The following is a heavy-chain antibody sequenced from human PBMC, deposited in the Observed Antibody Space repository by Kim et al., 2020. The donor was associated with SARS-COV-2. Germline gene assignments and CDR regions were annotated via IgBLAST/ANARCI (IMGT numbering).Heavy chain of an antibody. CDR3: ARDYYDSSGYYYGFDY. Sequence: GGSLRLSCAASGCTFSSYWLSWVRQAPGKGLEWVANRKQDGSEKYYVDAVKGRFTSSRDNAKNSLYLQMNSLRAEDTAVYYCARDYYDSSGYYYGFDYWGQGTLVTVSS. V-gene: IGHV3-7*01. D-gene: IGHD3-22*01. CDR2: RKQDGSEK. J-gene: IGHJ4*02. CDR1: GCTFSSYW.